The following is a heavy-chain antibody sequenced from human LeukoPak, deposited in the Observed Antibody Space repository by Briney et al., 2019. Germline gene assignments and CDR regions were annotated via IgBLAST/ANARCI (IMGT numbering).Heavy chain of an antibody. J-gene: IGHJ4*02. CDR2: IRYDGSNK. Sequence: GGSLRLSCAASGFTFSSYGMHWVRQAPGKGLEWVAFIRYDGSNKYYADSVKGRFTISRDNSKNTLYLQMNSLRAEDTAVYYCAKDRAGATRGYFDYWGQGTLVTVSS. D-gene: IGHD1-26*01. CDR3: AKDRAGATRGYFDY. CDR1: GFTFSSYG. V-gene: IGHV3-30*02.